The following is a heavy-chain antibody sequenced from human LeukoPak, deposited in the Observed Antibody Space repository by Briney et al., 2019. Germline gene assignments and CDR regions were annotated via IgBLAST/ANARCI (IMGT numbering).Heavy chain of an antibody. CDR1: GGSIGSYF. Sequence: PSETLSLTCTVSGGSIGSYFWTWIRQPPGKGLEWIGSIYYGGSTNYSPSLKGRVSISVDTSKNQFSLKLSSVTAADTAVYYCARGDSGTFLFDYWGQGTLVTVSS. CDR3: ARGDSGTFLFDY. CDR2: IYYGGST. J-gene: IGHJ4*02. D-gene: IGHD1-26*01. V-gene: IGHV4-59*01.